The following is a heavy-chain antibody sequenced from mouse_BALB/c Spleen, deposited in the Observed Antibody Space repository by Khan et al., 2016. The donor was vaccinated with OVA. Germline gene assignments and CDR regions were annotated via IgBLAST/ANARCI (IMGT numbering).Heavy chain of an antibody. CDR2: INPYNDYT. CDR1: GYTFTSYD. V-gene: IGHV1S136*01. J-gene: IGHJ3*01. CDR3: AGGVLGLQTWFAY. Sequence: MQLEESGPELVKPGASVKMSCKASGYTFTSYDMHGVKQKPGQGLEWIGYINPYNDYTNSNEKFKGKATLTSDKSSSTAYMELSSLTSEDSAFYYCAGGVLGLQTWFAYWGQGTLVTVSA. D-gene: IGHD3-1*01.